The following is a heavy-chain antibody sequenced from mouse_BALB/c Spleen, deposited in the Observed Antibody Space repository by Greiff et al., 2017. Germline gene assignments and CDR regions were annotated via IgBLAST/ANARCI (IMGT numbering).Heavy chain of an antibody. CDR3: ARADYYECSTYYAMDY. Sequence: VQLQQSGPGLVAPSQSLSITCSVSGFSLPSYGVHWVRQPPGKGLEWLGFIWAGGSTYYNSALKSRLTISKDNSKSQVYIQMNSLHTEDTAMYYCARADYYECSTYYAMDYWGQGTSVTVSS. CDR1: GFSLPSYG. V-gene: IGHV2-9*02. J-gene: IGHJ4*01. D-gene: IGHD1-1*02. CDR2: IWAGGST.